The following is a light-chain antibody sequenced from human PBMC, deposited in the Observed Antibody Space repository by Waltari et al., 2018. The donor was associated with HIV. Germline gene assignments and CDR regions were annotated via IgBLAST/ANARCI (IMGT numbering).Light chain of an antibody. CDR2: LGS. V-gene: IGKV2-28*01. Sequence: DIVMTQSPLYLPVTPGEAASISCRSSQSLLHSNGYSYLDWYLQKPGQSPQHLIYLGSNRASGVPDRFSASGSCTDFTLKISRVEAEDVGVYECMQALETPRTFGQGTKVEIK. CDR3: MQALETPRT. CDR1: QSLLHSNGYSY. J-gene: IGKJ1*01.